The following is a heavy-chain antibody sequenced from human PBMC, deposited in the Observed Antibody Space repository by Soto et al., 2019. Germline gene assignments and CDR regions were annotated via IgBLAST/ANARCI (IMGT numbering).Heavy chain of an antibody. V-gene: IGHV1-18*01. CDR1: GYTFSSYA. Sequence: QVQLVQSGAEVKKPGASVKVSCKASGYTFSSYAFSWVRQAPGQGLEWMGWISAYNGNTNNAKKFQGRVTMTTDTPTSTAYMELRRLRSDDTAVYSCARDVTPPDSWGQGTLVTVSS. CDR2: ISAYNGNT. CDR3: ARDVTPPDS. J-gene: IGHJ5*01.